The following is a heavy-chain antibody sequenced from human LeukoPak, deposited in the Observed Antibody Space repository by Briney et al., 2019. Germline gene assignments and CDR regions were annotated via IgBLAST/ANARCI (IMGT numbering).Heavy chain of an antibody. V-gene: IGHV3-7*01. CDR3: AKTWLGAFDI. Sequence: GSLRLSCAASGFTFSSYSMNWVRQAPGKGLEWVANIKQDGSEKYYVDSVKGRFTISRDNAKNSLYLQMNSLRAEDTAVYYCAKTWLGAFDIWGQGTMVTVSS. J-gene: IGHJ3*02. CDR2: IKQDGSEK. CDR1: GFTFSSYS. D-gene: IGHD6-19*01.